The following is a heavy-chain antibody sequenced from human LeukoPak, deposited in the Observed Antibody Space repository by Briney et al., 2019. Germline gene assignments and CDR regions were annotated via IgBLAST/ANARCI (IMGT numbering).Heavy chain of an antibody. CDR2: ISSSGSTI. D-gene: IGHD2-15*01. CDR3: ARAWFYCSGGSCYRGEAFDI. V-gene: IGHV3-11*01. J-gene: IGHJ3*02. Sequence: GGSLRLSCAASGFTFSDYHMSWIRQAPGKGLEWVSYISSSGSTIYYADSVRGRFTISRDNAKNSLYLQMNSLRAEDTAVYYCARAWFYCSGGSCYRGEAFDIWGQGTMVTVSS. CDR1: GFTFSDYH.